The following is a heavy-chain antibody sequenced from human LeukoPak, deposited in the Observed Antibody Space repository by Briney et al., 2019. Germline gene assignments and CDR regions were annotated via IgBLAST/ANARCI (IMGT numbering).Heavy chain of an antibody. CDR2: IDHSGST. CDR3: ARDSVVVPGGIDY. Sequence: SETLSLTCAVYGGSFSGYYWSWIRQPPGKGLEWIGEIDHSGSTNYNPSLKSRVTISVDTSKNQFSLKLSSVTAADTAVYYCARDSVVVPGGIDYWGQGTLVTVSS. V-gene: IGHV4-34*01. J-gene: IGHJ4*02. D-gene: IGHD2-15*01. CDR1: GGSFSGYY.